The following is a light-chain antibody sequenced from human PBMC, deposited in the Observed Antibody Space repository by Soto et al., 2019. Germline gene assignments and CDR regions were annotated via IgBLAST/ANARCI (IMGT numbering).Light chain of an antibody. CDR3: QQYSSYPVT. CDR1: QSISYW. J-gene: IGKJ4*01. CDR2: KAS. V-gene: IGKV1-5*03. Sequence: IQLTQSPSTLPASVGDRVTLTCRASQSISYWLAWYQQKPGKAPKLLIYKASSLGGGVPSRFSGSGSGTEFTLTIGTLQPDDFATYCCQQYSSYPVTVGGGTQVEIK.